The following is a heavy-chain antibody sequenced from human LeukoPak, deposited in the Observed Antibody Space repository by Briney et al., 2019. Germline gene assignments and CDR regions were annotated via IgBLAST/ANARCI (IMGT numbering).Heavy chain of an antibody. Sequence: GGSLRLSCAASGFTFSSHTLTWVRQAPGKGLEWVSGFSIVGAGTYYADSVRGRFTISRDNSKNTLYLQMNSLRAEDTAVYYCAKYRGFGIYGSGNEGMDFDYWGQGTLVTVSS. CDR3: AKYRGFGIYGSGNEGMDFDY. CDR1: GFTFSSHT. CDR2: FSIVGAGT. D-gene: IGHD3-10*01. V-gene: IGHV3-23*01. J-gene: IGHJ4*02.